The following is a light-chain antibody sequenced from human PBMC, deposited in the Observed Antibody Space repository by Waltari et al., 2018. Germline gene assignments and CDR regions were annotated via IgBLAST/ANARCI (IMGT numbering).Light chain of an antibody. V-gene: IGLV2-11*01. Sequence: QSVLTQPPSVSGSPGHSVTISCTETSSDVGGYDFVSWYQQDPGKAPKLLIFDVTKRPPGVPSRFSASKSGNTASLTISGLQAEDEADYYCCSYAVTSSSYVFGGGTKVIV. CDR1: SSDVGGYDF. CDR2: DVT. J-gene: IGLJ1*01. CDR3: CSYAVTSSSYV.